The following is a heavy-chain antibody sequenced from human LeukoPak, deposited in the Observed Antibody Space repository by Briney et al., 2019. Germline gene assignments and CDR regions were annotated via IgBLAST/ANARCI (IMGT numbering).Heavy chain of an antibody. CDR2: ISRRGNT. CDR1: GGSLSGNY. CDR3: ARHGEYYFDY. J-gene: IGHJ4*02. D-gene: IGHD3-10*01. V-gene: IGHV4-34*01. Sequence: SETLSLTCAVYGGSLSGNYWSWIRQPPGKGLEWIGQISRRGNTNYNPSLKSRVTISVDTSKNQLTLKLSTVTAADTALYYCARHGEYYFDYWGQGTPVTVSS.